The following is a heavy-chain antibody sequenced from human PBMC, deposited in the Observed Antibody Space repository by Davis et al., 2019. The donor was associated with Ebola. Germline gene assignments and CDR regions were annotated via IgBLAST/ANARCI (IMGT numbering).Heavy chain of an antibody. CDR1: GGTFSSYA. CDR3: ARYPLTGTTFGMDV. CDR2: IIPIFGTA. J-gene: IGHJ6*02. V-gene: IGHV1-69*06. Sequence: AASVKVSCKASGGTFSSYAISWVRQAPGQGLEWMGGIIPIFGTADYAQKFQGRLTIIADKSTSTAYMELSSLRSEDTAVYYCARYPLTGTTFGMDVWGQGTTVTVSS. D-gene: IGHD1-7*01.